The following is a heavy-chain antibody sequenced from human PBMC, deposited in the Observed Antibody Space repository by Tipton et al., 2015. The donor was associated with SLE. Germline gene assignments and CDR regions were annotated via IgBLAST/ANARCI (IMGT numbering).Heavy chain of an antibody. CDR3: ARGVTADY. CDR2: IYASGST. D-gene: IGHD2-21*02. J-gene: IGHJ4*02. CDR1: DGSISDYY. Sequence: TLSLTCTVSDGSISDYYWTWIRQPAGEGLEWIGRIYASGSTNYNPSLRSRAAMSVDTSKNHFSLKLSSVTAADTAVYYCARGVTADYWGQGTLVTVSS. V-gene: IGHV4-4*07.